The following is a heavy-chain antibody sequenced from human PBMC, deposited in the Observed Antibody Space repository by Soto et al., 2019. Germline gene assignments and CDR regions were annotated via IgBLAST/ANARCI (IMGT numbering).Heavy chain of an antibody. CDR1: GGSISSADYY. Sequence: SETLSLTCTVSGGSISSADYYWSWIRQPPGKGLEWIGYFHSSGATYKDPSLKSRVTISVDTSKNQISLKLDSVTAADTAGYYCASIWFGVLDDWGHGTLVTVSS. V-gene: IGHV4-30-4*01. D-gene: IGHD3-10*01. J-gene: IGHJ4*01. CDR2: FHSSGAT. CDR3: ASIWFGVLDD.